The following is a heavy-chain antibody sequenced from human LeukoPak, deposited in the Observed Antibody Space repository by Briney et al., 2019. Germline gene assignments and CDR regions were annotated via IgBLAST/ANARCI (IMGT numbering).Heavy chain of an antibody. CDR3: AREGASNGYHYGIDV. J-gene: IGHJ6*02. CDR2: ISFGGSPT. D-gene: IGHD5-12*01. V-gene: IGHV3-30*04. CDR1: GFTFSLYN. Sequence: GGSLRLSCAGSGFTFSLYNMHWVRQAPGKGLEWVALISFGGSPTYYADSVRGRFTISRDNSKNTLFLQMSSLKAEDTAVYYCAREGASNGYHYGIDVWGQGTTVSVSS.